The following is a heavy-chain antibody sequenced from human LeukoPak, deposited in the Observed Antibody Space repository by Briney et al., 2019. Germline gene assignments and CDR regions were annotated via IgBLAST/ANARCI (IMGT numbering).Heavy chain of an antibody. J-gene: IGHJ3*02. CDR2: IWYDGSNK. Sequence: GGSLRLSCAASGFTFSSYGMHWVRQAPGKGLEWVAVIWYDGSNKYYADSVKGRFTISRDNSKNTLYLQMNSLRAEDTAMYYCARDMYYDSSGYFNDAFDIWGQGTMVTVSS. CDR1: GFTFSSYG. CDR3: ARDMYYDSSGYFNDAFDI. D-gene: IGHD3-22*01. V-gene: IGHV3-33*01.